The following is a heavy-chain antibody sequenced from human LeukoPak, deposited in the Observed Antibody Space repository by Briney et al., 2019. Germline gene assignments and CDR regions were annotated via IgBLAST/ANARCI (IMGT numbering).Heavy chain of an antibody. CDR1: GGPFSGYF. CDR3: ARRYYYNLGSFPFDF. CDR2: IHNSGTT. J-gene: IGHJ4*02. V-gene: IGHV4-34*01. Sequence: SETLSLTCAVSGGPFSGYFWSWIRQSSGKGLEWIGEIHNSGTTNYSPSLNSRVTISEDTSKNQFYLNLSSVTAADTAVYYCARRYYYNLGSFPFDFWGQGTLVTVSS. D-gene: IGHD3-10*01.